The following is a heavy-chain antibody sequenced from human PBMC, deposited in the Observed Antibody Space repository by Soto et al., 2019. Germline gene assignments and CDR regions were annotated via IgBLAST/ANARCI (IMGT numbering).Heavy chain of an antibody. V-gene: IGHV4-59*08. CDR2: IYYSGST. CDR3: ARASGYPYYYYYYYMDV. CDR1: GGSISSYY. Sequence: SETLSLTCTVSGGSISSYYWSWIRQPPGKGLEWIGYIYYSGSTNYNPSLKSRVTISVDTSKNQFSLKLSSVTAADTAVYYCARASGYPYYYYYYYMDVWGKGTTVTVSS. D-gene: IGHD3-3*01. J-gene: IGHJ6*03.